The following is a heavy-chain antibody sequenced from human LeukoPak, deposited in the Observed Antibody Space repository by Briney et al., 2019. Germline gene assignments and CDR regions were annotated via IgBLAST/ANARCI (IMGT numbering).Heavy chain of an antibody. Sequence: GGSLRLSCAASGFTFSSYGMSWVRQAPGKGLEWVSAISGSGGSTYYADSVKGRFTISRDNSKNTLYLQMNSLRAEDTAVYYCAKGALRYFDWLSEYFQHWGQGTLVTVSS. CDR3: AKGALRYFDWLSEYFQH. CDR2: ISGSGGST. CDR1: GFTFSSYG. D-gene: IGHD3-9*01. V-gene: IGHV3-23*01. J-gene: IGHJ1*01.